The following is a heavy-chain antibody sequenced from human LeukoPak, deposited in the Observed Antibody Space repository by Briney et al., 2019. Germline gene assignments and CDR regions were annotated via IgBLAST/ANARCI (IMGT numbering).Heavy chain of an antibody. CDR1: GYSISSGYF. J-gene: IGHJ3*02. V-gene: IGHV4-38-2*02. CDR3: ARALGAFDI. Sequence: PSETLSLTCTVSGYSISSGYFWGWTRQPPGKGLEWIGTIYNSGSTYYNASLESRVTISVDTSKNQFSLKLSSVTAADTAVYYCARALGAFDIWGQGTMVTVSS. CDR2: IYNSGST.